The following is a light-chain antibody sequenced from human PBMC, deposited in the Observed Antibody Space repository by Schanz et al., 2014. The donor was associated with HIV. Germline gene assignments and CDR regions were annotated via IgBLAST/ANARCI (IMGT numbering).Light chain of an antibody. V-gene: IGKV3-20*01. CDR1: QSVSSSY. J-gene: IGKJ1*01. Sequence: EIVLTQSPGTLSLSPGERATLSCRASQSVSSSYLAWYQQKPGQAPRLLIYDASNRATGIPARFSGSGSGTDFTLTISSLEPEDFAVYYCQQHGTSPWTFGQGTKV. CDR2: DAS. CDR3: QQHGTSPWT.